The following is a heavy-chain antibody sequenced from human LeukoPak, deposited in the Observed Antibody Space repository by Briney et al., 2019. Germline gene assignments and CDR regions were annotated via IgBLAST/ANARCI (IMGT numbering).Heavy chain of an antibody. Sequence: GGSLRLSCTASGFTVIASYMTWVRQAPGKGLEWVSIIYSDGSSFYAEPVKGRFTISRHRPENTLYLQMNSLRPEDTAVYYCARVGVGTVAVNYFDDWGQGTLVTVPS. CDR3: ARVGVGTVAVNYFDD. CDR2: IYSDGSS. J-gene: IGHJ4*02. CDR1: GFTVIASY. D-gene: IGHD6-19*01. V-gene: IGHV3-53*04.